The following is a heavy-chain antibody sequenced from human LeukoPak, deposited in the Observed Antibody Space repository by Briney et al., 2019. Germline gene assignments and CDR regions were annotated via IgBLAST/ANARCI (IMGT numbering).Heavy chain of an antibody. D-gene: IGHD5-12*01. V-gene: IGHV3-21*01. J-gene: IGHJ6*03. CDR3: ARDPYSGHYGNDYYYYMDV. CDR1: GFTFSTYN. CDR2: ITSSSSYA. Sequence: AGGSLRLSCEASGFTFSTYNMNWVRQAPGKRLEWVSSITSSSSYAFYADSVKGRFTISRDSAKSSLYLQMNNLRAEDTAVYYCARDPYSGHYGNDYYYYMDVWGKGTTVTISS.